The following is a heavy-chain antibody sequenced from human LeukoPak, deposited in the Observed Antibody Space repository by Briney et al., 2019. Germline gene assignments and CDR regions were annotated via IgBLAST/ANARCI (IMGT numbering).Heavy chain of an antibody. Sequence: PSETLSLTCAVYGGSFSGYYWSWICQPPGKGLEWVWEINHSGSTNYNPSLKSRVTISVDTSKNQFSLRLSSVTAADTAVYYCARVLEGSSGQHWYFDLWGRGTLVTVSS. V-gene: IGHV4-34*01. D-gene: IGHD6-19*01. CDR1: GGSFSGYY. CDR3: ARVLEGSSGQHWYFDL. CDR2: INHSGST. J-gene: IGHJ2*01.